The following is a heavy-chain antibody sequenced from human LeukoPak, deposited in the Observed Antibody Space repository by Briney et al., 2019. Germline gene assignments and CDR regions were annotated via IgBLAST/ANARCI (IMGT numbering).Heavy chain of an antibody. D-gene: IGHD3-16*01. V-gene: IGHV4-59*01. Sequence: SETLSLTCTVSGGSITNYYWNWIRQPPGKGLEWIGYINHNGYSNSNPSLKSRVTISRDTSKNQFSLKLNSVTAADPAVYYCARSVYPHYYFDNWGQATLVTVSP. CDR3: ARSVYPHYYFDN. J-gene: IGHJ4*02. CDR2: INHNGYS. CDR1: GGSITNYY.